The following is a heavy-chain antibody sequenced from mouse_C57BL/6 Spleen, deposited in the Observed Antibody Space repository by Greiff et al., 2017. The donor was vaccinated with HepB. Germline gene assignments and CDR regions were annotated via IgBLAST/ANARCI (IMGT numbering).Heavy chain of an antibody. CDR2: INPSTGGT. V-gene: IGHV1-42*01. J-gene: IGHJ3*01. CDR3: ASPLMVTTRWFAY. Sequence: EVQRVESGPELVKPGASVKISCKASGYSFTGYYMNWVKQSPEKSLEWIGEINPSTGGTTYNQKFKAKATLTVDKSSSTAYMQLKSLTSEDSAVYYCASPLMVTTRWFAYWGQGTLVTVSA. D-gene: IGHD2-2*01. CDR1: GYSFTGYY.